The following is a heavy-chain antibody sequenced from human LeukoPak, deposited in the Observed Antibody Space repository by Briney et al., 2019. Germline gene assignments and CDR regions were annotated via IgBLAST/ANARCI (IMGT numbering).Heavy chain of an antibody. D-gene: IGHD3-10*01. CDR2: INHRRST. J-gene: IGHJ6*03. CDR3: ARRLGRKFGERFYYYHYMDV. Sequence: SETLSLTCAVYGGSFSGYYWNWIRKPPGKGLEGIGEINHRRSTNYHPSLKSRVTISVDMSKNQFSLKLSSVTAADTAVYYCARRLGRKFGERFYYYHYMDVWGKGTTVTISS. V-gene: IGHV4-34*01. CDR1: GGSFSGYY.